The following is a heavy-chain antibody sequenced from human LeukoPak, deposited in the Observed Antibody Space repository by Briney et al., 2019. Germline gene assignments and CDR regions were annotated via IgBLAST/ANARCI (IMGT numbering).Heavy chain of an antibody. Sequence: TGESLKISCKGSGYSFTSYWIGWVRQMPGKGLEWMGIIYPGDSDTRYSPSFQGQVTISADKSISTAYLQWSSLKASDTAMYYCARLIAVAAHYYYYGMDVWGQGTTVTVSS. D-gene: IGHD6-19*01. V-gene: IGHV5-51*01. CDR3: ARLIAVAAHYYYYGMDV. CDR2: IYPGDSDT. J-gene: IGHJ6*02. CDR1: GYSFTSYW.